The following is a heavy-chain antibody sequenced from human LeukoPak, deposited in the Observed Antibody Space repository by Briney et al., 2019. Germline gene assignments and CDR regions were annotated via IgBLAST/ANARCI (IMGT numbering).Heavy chain of an antibody. CDR3: ARLYYDSSGYYPYFDY. CDR2: ISAYNGNT. J-gene: IGHJ4*02. V-gene: IGHV1-18*01. D-gene: IGHD3-22*01. CDR1: GYTFTSYG. Sequence: ASVKVSCKASGYTFTSYGISWVRQAPGQGLEWMGWISAYNGNTNYAQKLQGRVTMTRDTSISTAYMELSSLRSEDTAVYYCARLYYDSSGYYPYFDYWGQGTLVTVSS.